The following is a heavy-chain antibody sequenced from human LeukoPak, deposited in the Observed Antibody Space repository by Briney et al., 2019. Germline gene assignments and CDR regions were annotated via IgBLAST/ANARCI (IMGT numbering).Heavy chain of an antibody. J-gene: IGHJ4*02. CDR3: ARGGAGGSWAGY. CDR2: INPNSGDT. V-gene: IGHV1-2*02. Sequence: ASVMASCKASGYTFTVYYIHWVRQAPGQGLEWVGWINPNSGDTNYAQKFQGRVTVTRDTSISTAFMELNRLTSDETAVYYCARGGAGGSWAGYWGQGTLVTVSS. CDR1: GYTFTVYY. D-gene: IGHD1-26*01.